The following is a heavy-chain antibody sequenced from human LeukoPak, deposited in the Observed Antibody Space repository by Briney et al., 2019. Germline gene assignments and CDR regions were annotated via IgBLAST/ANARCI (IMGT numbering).Heavy chain of an antibody. V-gene: IGHV3-48*04. CDR1: GFTFSAYR. J-gene: IGHJ4*02. CDR3: ARDWRTQVLHPYYFEY. CDR2: ITETGSVI. D-gene: IGHD3-16*01. Sequence: GGSLRLSCAASGFTFSAYRMSWVRQTPGKGLEWLSYITETGSVIYYADSVEGRFAISRDNAKNSLYLQINRLRAEDTAVYYCARDWRTQVLHPYYFEYWGQGVLVTVSS.